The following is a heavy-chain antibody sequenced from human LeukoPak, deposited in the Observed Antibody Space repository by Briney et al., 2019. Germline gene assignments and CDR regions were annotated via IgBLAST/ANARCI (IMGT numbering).Heavy chain of an antibody. CDR1: GGTFSSYA. Sequence: SSVKVSCKASGGTFSSYAISWVRQPPGQGLEWMGRIIPIFGTANYAQKFQGRVTITTDESTSTAYMELSSMRSEDTAVYYCARDGVAAAGYYYYYMDVWGKGTTVTVSS. J-gene: IGHJ6*03. CDR3: ARDGVAAAGYYYYYMDV. CDR2: IIPIFGTA. V-gene: IGHV1-69*05. D-gene: IGHD6-13*01.